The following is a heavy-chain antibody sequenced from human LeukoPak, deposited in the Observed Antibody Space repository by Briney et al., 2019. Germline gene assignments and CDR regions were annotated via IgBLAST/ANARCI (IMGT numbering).Heavy chain of an antibody. CDR2: IYYSGSP. CDR3: ARGVLGDYDFWSGYSLGAYYTDV. CDR1: GGSISSYY. Sequence: PSETLSLTCTVSGGSISSYYWSWIRQPPGKGLEWIGYIYYSGSPNYNPSLKSRVTISVDTSKNQFSLKLSSVTAADTAVYYCARGVLGDYDFWSGYSLGAYYTDVWGKGTTVTVSS. D-gene: IGHD3-3*01. V-gene: IGHV4-59*01. J-gene: IGHJ6*03.